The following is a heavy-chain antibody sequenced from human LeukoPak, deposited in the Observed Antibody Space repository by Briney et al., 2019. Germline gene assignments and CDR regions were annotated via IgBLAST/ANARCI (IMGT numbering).Heavy chain of an antibody. D-gene: IGHD1-26*01. Sequence: GGSLRLSCAASGFTFSSYGMSWVGQAPGKGLEGCSAISGRGGSTYYADSVKGRFTISRDNSKNTLYLQMNSLRAADTAVYYCAKQIVGATPYYFDYWGQGTLVTVSS. CDR2: ISGRGGST. CDR1: GFTFSSYG. J-gene: IGHJ4*02. CDR3: AKQIVGATPYYFDY. V-gene: IGHV3-23*01.